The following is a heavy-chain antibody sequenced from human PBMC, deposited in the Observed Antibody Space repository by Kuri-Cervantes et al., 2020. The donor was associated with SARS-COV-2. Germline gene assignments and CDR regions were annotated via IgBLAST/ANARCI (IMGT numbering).Heavy chain of an antibody. J-gene: IGHJ4*02. CDR3: ARGVPGY. CDR1: GYSISSGYY. V-gene: IGHV4-38-2*02. CDR2: INDSGAT. D-gene: IGHD6-6*01. Sequence: GSLRLSCTVSGYSISSGYYWGWIRQPPGMGLEWIGQINDSGATKYNPSLKSRVIVSMDKSKNQFSLKLSSVTAADTAVYYCARGVPGYWGQGSLVTVSS.